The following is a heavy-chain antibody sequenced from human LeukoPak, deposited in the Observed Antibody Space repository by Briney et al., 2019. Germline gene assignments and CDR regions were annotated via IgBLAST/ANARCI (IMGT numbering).Heavy chain of an antibody. CDR3: ARVGITMVRGVFSTYHYYMDV. V-gene: IGHV3-30*02. CDR2: IRYNGNNQ. CDR1: GFTFNNYG. Sequence: GGSLRLSCAASGFTFNNYGMHWVRQAPGKGLEWVAFIRYNGNNQYYADSVKGRFTISRDNSKNTLYLQMNSLRAEDTAVYYCARVGITMVRGVFSTYHYYMDVWGKGTTVTISS. D-gene: IGHD3-10*01. J-gene: IGHJ6*03.